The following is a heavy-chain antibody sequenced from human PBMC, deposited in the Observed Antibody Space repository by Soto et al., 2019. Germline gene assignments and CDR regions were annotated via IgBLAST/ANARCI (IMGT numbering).Heavy chain of an antibody. V-gene: IGHV3-30*18. Sequence: SLRLSCAASGFTFSSYGMHWVRQAPGKGLEWVAVISYDGSNKYYADSVKGRFTISRDNSKNTLYLQMNSLRAEDTAVYYCAKDWIRLTPYYYYGMDVWGQGTTVTVSS. CDR1: GFTFSSYG. CDR3: AKDWIRLTPYYYYGMDV. J-gene: IGHJ6*02. D-gene: IGHD5-12*01. CDR2: ISYDGSNK.